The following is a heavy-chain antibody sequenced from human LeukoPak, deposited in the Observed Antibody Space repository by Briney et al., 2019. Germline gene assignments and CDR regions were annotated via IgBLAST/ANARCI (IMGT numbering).Heavy chain of an antibody. CDR1: GFTFSSYA. V-gene: IGHV3-23*01. CDR3: AKDEFSGSYYNY. Sequence: GGSLRLSSAASGFTFSSYAMSWVRQAPGKGLEWVSAISGSGGSTYYADSVKGRFTISRDNSKNTLYLQMNSLRAEDTAVYYCAKDEFSGSYYNYWGQGTLVTVSS. CDR2: ISGSGGST. D-gene: IGHD1-26*01. J-gene: IGHJ4*02.